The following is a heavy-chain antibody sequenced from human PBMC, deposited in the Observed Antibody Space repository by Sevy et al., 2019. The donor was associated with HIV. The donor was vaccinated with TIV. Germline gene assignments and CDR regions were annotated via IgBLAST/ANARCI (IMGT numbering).Heavy chain of an antibody. CDR1: GFTFSDYA. Sequence: GESLKISCAASGFTFSDYAMHWVRQAPGKGLEWVAVISHDGFNQYYADPVKGRLTISRDSSKTTLYLEMHSLRAEDTALYYCARDRRAGYSSNWYRDFDYWGQGTLVTVSS. CDR2: ISHDGFNQ. J-gene: IGHJ4*02. D-gene: IGHD6-13*01. V-gene: IGHV3-30*04. CDR3: ARDRRAGYSSNWYRDFDY.